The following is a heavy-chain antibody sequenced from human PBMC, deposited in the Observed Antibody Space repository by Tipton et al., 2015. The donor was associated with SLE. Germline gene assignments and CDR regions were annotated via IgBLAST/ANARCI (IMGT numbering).Heavy chain of an antibody. J-gene: IGHJ4*02. V-gene: IGHV3-73*01. CDR2: MRSKADSYAT. CDR3: TTSSSPFDY. CDR1: GLSFSGSA. Sequence: GSLRLSCAASGLSFSGSAIHWVRQASGKGLEWVGRMRSKADSYATGCAASVEGRFTISRDDSKNTAYLQMRSLKTEDTALYYCTTSSSPFDYWGQGTLVTVSS. D-gene: IGHD6-6*01.